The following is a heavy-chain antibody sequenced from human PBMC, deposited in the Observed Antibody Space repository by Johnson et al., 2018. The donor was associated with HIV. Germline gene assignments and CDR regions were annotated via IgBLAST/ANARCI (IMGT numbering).Heavy chain of an antibody. CDR3: ATALGYDAFDI. V-gene: IGHV3-7*04. J-gene: IGHJ3*02. D-gene: IGHD6-13*01. CDR2: IKQDGSEK. CDR1: GFTFSSYW. Sequence: VQLVESGGGLVQPGGSLRLSCAASGFTFSSYWMSWVRQAPGKGLEWVANIKQDGSEKYYVDSVKGRFTISRDNAKNSLYLQMNSLRAEDPAVYYCATALGYDAFDIWGQGTMVTVSS.